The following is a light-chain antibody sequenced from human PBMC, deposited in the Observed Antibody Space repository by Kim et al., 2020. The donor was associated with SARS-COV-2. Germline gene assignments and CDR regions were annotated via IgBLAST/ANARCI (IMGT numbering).Light chain of an antibody. CDR1: QSVGHS. Sequence: VSPAERPTLACRASQSVGHSLAWFQQKPGQAPRLLIFETSNRDTGIPARFSGSGSGTGFTLTISSLEPEDFAVYYCQQRYDWPLTFGGGTKVDIK. J-gene: IGKJ4*01. CDR3: QQRYDWPLT. V-gene: IGKV3-11*01. CDR2: ETS.